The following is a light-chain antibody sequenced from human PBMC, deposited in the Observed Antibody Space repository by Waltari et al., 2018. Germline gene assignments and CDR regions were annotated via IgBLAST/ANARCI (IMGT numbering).Light chain of an antibody. CDR3: AAWDDSLNGPV. J-gene: IGLJ3*02. CDR2: YDD. Sequence: QSVLTQPPSVSEAPRQRVTVSCSGSSSNIGNNAVNWYQQFPGKAPKLLIYYDDLLPSGVSDRFSGSKSGTSASLAISGLQSEDEADYYCAAWDDSLNGPVFGGGTK. CDR1: SSNIGNNA. V-gene: IGLV1-36*01.